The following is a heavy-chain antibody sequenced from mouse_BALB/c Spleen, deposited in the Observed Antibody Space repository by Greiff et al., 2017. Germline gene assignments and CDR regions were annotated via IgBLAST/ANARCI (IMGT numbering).Heavy chain of an antibody. D-gene: IGHD2-3*01. J-gene: IGHJ3*01. V-gene: IGHV5-6-5*01. CDR2: ISSGGST. Sequence: DVKLVESGGGLVKPGGSLKLSCAASGFTFSSYAMSWVRQTPEKRLEWVASISSGGSTYYPDSVKGRFTISRDNARNILYLQMSSLRSEDTAMYYCAIYDGYYVLAYWGQGTLVTVSA. CDR1: GFTFSSYA. CDR3: AIYDGYYVLAY.